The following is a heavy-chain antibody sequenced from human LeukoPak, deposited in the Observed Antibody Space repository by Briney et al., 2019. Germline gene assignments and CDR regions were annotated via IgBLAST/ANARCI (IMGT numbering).Heavy chain of an antibody. CDR1: SGSISGYY. CDR3: ARNRVGELSWFDP. CDR2: IYYSRST. V-gene: IGHV4-59*01. D-gene: IGHD3-10*01. J-gene: IGHJ5*02. Sequence: SETLSLTCTVSSGSISGYYWNWIRQPQGKGLEWIGYIYYSRSTNYNPSLKSRVTISVDTSKNHFSLRLSSVTAADTAVYYCARNRVGELSWFDPWGQGTLVTVSS.